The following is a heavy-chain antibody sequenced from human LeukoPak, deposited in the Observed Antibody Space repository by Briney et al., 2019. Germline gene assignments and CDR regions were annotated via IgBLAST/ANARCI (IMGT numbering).Heavy chain of an antibody. D-gene: IGHD2-2*01. CDR1: GYTFTSYG. Sequence: ASVKVSCKASGYTFTSYGISWVRQAPGQGLEWMGWISAYNGNTNYAQHLQGRVTMTTDTSTSTAYMEVRSLRSDDTAVYYCARGQGGDCSSTYCLMADDWGQGTLVTVS. J-gene: IGHJ4*02. CDR3: ARGQGGDCSSTYCLMADD. CDR2: ISAYNGNT. V-gene: IGHV1-18*01.